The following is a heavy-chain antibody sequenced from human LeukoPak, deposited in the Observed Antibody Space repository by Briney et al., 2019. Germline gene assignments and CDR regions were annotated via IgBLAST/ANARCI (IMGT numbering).Heavy chain of an antibody. CDR1: GYTFTSYG. J-gene: IGHJ4*02. CDR3: ARDGAYDYVWGSYRYLWDY. V-gene: IGHV1-18*01. D-gene: IGHD3-16*02. Sequence: ASVKVSCKASGYTFTSYGISWVRQAPGQGLEWMGWISAYNGNTNYAQKLQGRVTMTTDTSTSTAYMELRSLRSDDTAVYYCARDGAYDYVWGSYRYLWDYWGQGTLVTVSS. CDR2: ISAYNGNT.